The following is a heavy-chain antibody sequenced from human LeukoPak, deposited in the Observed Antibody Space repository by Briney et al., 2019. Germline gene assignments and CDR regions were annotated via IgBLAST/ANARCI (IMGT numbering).Heavy chain of an antibody. J-gene: IGHJ4*02. V-gene: IGHV3-23*01. CDR2: ISGSGGST. CDR1: GFTFSSYA. D-gene: IGHD6-13*01. CDR3: AKDVTQPGYSSSWYDPDY. Sequence: GGSLRLSCAASGFTFSSYAMSWVRQAPGKGLEWVSAISGSGGSTYYADSVKGRFTISRDNSRNTLYLQMNSLRTDDTAVYYCAKDVTQPGYSSSWYDPDYWGQGTLVTVSS.